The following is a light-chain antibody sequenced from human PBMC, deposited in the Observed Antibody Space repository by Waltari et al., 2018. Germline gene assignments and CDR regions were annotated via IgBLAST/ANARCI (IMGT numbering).Light chain of an antibody. CDR2: SIS. V-gene: IGLV7-43*01. CDR3: LLYYGDAQLGV. J-gene: IGLJ3*02. Sequence: QTVVTQEPSLTVSPGGTVTLTCASSTGAVPSGHYPNWFQQKPGQAPRSLIYSISKKHSWTPARFSGSLLGGKAALTLSGAQPEDEAEYYCLLYYGDAQLGVFGGGTKLTVL. CDR1: TGAVPSGHY.